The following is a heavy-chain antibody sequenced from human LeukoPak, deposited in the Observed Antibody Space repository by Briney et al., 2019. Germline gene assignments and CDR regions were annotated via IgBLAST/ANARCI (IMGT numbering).Heavy chain of an antibody. D-gene: IGHD6-19*01. CDR1: GFTFSSYG. J-gene: IGHJ4*02. V-gene: IGHV3-30*02. Sequence: PGGSLRLSCAASGFTFSSYGMHWVRQAPGKGLEWVAFIRYDGSNKYYADSVKGRFTISRDNSKNTLYLQMNSLRAEDTAVYYCAKVPKGAQSIAVDYWGQGTLVTVSS. CDR2: IRYDGSNK. CDR3: AKVPKGAQSIAVDY.